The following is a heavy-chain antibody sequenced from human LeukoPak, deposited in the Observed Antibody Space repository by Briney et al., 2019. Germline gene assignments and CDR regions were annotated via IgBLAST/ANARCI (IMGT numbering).Heavy chain of an antibody. D-gene: IGHD2-2*01. J-gene: IGHJ5*01. CDR1: GFSLSRYW. V-gene: IGHV3-7*05. Sequence: GGSLRLSCAASGFSLSRYWMSWVRQAPGKGLEWVANIKQDGSEQYYADSVKGRFTISRDNAQNSLYLQMNSPRADDTAVYYCARGAGYCTSTGCYGSDWFDSWGQGVLVTVSS. CDR2: IKQDGSEQ. CDR3: ARGAGYCTSTGCYGSDWFDS.